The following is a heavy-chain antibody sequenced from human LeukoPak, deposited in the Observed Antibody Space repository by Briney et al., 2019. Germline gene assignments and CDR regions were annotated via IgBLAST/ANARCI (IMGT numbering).Heavy chain of an antibody. CDR3: ARRRVRGVISYFDY. Sequence: SETLSLTCTVSGGSISSYYWSWIRQPPGKGLEWIGYIYTSGSTNYNPSLKSRVTISVDTSKNQFSLKLSSVTAADTAVYYCARRRVRGVISYFDYWGQGTLATVSS. J-gene: IGHJ4*02. V-gene: IGHV4-4*09. CDR1: GGSISSYY. D-gene: IGHD3-10*01. CDR2: IYTSGST.